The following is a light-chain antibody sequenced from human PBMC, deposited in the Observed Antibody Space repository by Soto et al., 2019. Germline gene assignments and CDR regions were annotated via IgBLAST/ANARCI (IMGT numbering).Light chain of an antibody. CDR2: SAS. CDR3: QQYYSYPFT. V-gene: IGKV1-8*01. J-gene: IGKJ3*01. Sequence: AIWVTQSPSSFSASTGDRVTITCQASQGVSTYLAWYQQKPGMAPKLLIYSASTLQSGVPSRFSGSGRGTDFTLTISYLQSEDFATYYCQQYYSYPFTFGPGTKVDIK. CDR1: QGVSTY.